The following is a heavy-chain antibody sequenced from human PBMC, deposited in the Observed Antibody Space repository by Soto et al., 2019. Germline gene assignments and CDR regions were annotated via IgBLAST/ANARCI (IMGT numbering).Heavy chain of an antibody. D-gene: IGHD6-13*01. V-gene: IGHV3-7*05. CDR2: INRDGSKK. J-gene: IGHJ3*02. CDR3: ARDVSPGSSSLYLDAFDI. CDR1: GFTLSAYW. Sequence: EVQLEESGGDLVQPGGSLRLSCAASGFTLSAYWMTWVRQAPGKGLEWVANINRDGSKKSYLDSVRGRFTISRDNVGNSLYLQTDSLRADDTALYYFARDVSPGSSSLYLDAFDIWGQGTMVTVSS.